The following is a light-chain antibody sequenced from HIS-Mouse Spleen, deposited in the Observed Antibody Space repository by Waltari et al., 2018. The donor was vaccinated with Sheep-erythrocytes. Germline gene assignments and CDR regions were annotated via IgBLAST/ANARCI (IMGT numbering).Light chain of an antibody. Sequence: QSALTQPRSVSGSPGQSVTISCTGTNSDGGGSNSVVWYQQHPGKAPKLMIYDVSKRPSGVPDRFSGSKSGNTASLTISGLQAEDEADYYCCSYAGSYNHVFATGTKVTVL. J-gene: IGLJ1*01. V-gene: IGLV2-11*01. CDR2: DVS. CDR1: NSDGGGSNS. CDR3: CSYAGSYNHV.